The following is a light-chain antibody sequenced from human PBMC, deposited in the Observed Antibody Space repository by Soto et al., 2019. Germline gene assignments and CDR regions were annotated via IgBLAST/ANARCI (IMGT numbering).Light chain of an antibody. Sequence: EIVLTQSPGTLSLSPGERATLSCRASQSVSSSYLAGYQQKPGQAPRLLIYGASSRGTGIPDRFSGSGSGTDITLTISRLEPEDFAVYYCQQYGSSRFTFGPGTKVDIK. CDR1: QSVSSSY. V-gene: IGKV3-20*01. CDR3: QQYGSSRFT. J-gene: IGKJ3*01. CDR2: GAS.